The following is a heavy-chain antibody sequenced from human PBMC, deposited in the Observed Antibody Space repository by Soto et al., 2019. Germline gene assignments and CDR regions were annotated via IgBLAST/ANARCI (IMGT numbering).Heavy chain of an antibody. D-gene: IGHD3-22*01. CDR1: GFSLSTRGVG. Sequence: QITLKESGPTLVKPTQTLTLTFTFSGFSLSTRGVGVGWIRQPPGKALEWLALIYWDDDKRYSPSLKSRVTITKDTSKNQVVLTMTNMDPVDTATYYCARDSSGYYGFDYWGQGTLVTVSS. V-gene: IGHV2-5*02. J-gene: IGHJ4*02. CDR2: IYWDDDK. CDR3: ARDSSGYYGFDY.